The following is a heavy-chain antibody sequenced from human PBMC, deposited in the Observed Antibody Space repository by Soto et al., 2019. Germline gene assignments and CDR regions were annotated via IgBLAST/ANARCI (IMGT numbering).Heavy chain of an antibody. CDR2: ISYGGRNK. Sequence: GGSLRLSCAASGFTFSHHAMHWVRQAPGKGLEWVTSISYGGRNKYYADSVKGRFTISRDDSKNTLFLQMDSLTTEDTAVYYCVREEGGEFPVSWGQGTLVTVSS. V-gene: IGHV3-30*04. CDR1: GFTFSHHA. CDR3: VREEGGEFPVS. D-gene: IGHD2-21*01. J-gene: IGHJ5*02.